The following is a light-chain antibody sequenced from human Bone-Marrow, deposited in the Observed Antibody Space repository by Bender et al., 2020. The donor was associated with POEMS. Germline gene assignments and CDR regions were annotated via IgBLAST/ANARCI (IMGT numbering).Light chain of an antibody. J-gene: IGLJ2*01. CDR2: EVN. Sequence: QSALTQPASVSGSPGQSITISCTGTSSDVGSYNLVSWYQQHPGKAPQVIIYEVNKRPSGVSNRFSGSKSDNTASLTISWLQAEDEADFYCCSYRGRSPIVVFGGGTKVSVL. V-gene: IGLV2-23*02. CDR3: CSYRGRSPIVV. CDR1: SSDVGSYNL.